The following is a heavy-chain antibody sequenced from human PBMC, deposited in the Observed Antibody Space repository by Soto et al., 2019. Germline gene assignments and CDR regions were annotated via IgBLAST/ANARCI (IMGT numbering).Heavy chain of an antibody. D-gene: IGHD5-18*01. CDR2: ISGSGGST. J-gene: IGHJ6*02. V-gene: IGHV3-23*01. CDR3: AKVGTAMVPSYSGMDV. CDR1: GFTFSSYA. Sequence: EVQLLESGGGLVQPGGSLRLSCAASGFTFSSYAMSWVRQAPGKGLEWVSAISGSGGSTYYADSVKGRFTISRDNSKNTLYLQMNSLRAEDTAVYYCAKVGTAMVPSYSGMDVWGQGTTVTVSS.